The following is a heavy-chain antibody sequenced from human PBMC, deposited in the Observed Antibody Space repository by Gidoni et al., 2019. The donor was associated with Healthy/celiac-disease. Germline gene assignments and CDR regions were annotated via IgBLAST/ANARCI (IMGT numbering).Heavy chain of an antibody. CDR3: AKDLSDSSGWSTRGIDY. CDR1: GFTFSSYG. D-gene: IGHD6-19*01. Sequence: QVQLVESGGGVVQPGRSLRLSCAASGFTFSSYGMHWVRQAPGKGLEWVAVISYDGSNTYYADSVKGRFTISRDNSKNTLYLQMNSLRAEDTAVYYCAKDLSDSSGWSTRGIDYWGQGTLVTVSS. V-gene: IGHV3-30*18. CDR2: ISYDGSNT. J-gene: IGHJ4*02.